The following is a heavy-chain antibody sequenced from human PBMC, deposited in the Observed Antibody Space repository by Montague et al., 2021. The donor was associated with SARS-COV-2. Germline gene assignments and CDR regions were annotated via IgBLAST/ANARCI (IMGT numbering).Heavy chain of an antibody. D-gene: IGHD3-22*01. J-gene: IGHJ6*03. CDR3: ARGRIEVSMIVVVLTGAPYYMDV. Sequence: SETLSLTCAVYGGSFSGHYWSWIRQPPGKGLEWIGEINNSGSTNYNPSLKSRVTISVDTSKNQFSLKLHSVTAADTAVYYCARGRIEVSMIVVVLTGAPYYMDVWGKGTTATVSS. V-gene: IGHV4-34*01. CDR2: INNSGST. CDR1: GGSFSGHY.